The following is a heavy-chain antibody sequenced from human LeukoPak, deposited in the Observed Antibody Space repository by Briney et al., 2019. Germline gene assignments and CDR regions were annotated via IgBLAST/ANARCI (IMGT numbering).Heavy chain of an antibody. J-gene: IGHJ4*02. V-gene: IGHV3-30*18. D-gene: IGHD3-22*01. Sequence: PGGSLRLSCAASGFTFSDYGMHWVRQAPGKGLEWVAVISFDESNKYYADSVKGRFTISRDNSQNTLYLQMNSLRAEDTALYYCAKEGTSGYYVNYWGQGTLVTVSS. CDR1: GFTFSDYG. CDR2: ISFDESNK. CDR3: AKEGTSGYYVNY.